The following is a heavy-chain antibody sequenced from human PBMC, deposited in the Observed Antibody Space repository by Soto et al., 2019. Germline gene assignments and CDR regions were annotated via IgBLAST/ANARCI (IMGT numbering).Heavy chain of an antibody. CDR1: GYTFSDYY. CDR3: ASHYDMWSGSLSPLDY. Sequence: QVQLVESGGDLVKPGGSLRLSCAASGYTFSDYYMSWIRQAPGKGLEWISYIDTSGTKIYYADSVKGRFTITRDNDKNSMYLEMNSLRDEYKAVYYCASHYDMWSGSLSPLDYWGQGTLVTVSS. CDR2: IDTSGTKI. V-gene: IGHV3-11*01. D-gene: IGHD3-3*01. J-gene: IGHJ4*02.